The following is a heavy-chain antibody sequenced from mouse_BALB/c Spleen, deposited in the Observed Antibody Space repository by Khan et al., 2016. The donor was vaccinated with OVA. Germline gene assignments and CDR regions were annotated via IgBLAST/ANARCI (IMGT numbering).Heavy chain of an antibody. CDR1: GYSITSDYA. J-gene: IGHJ4*01. CDR2: ISYSDTT. V-gene: IGHV3-2*02. D-gene: IGHD4-1*01. CDR3: ASELGRYYAMDY. Sequence: EVQLQESGPGLVKPSQSLSLTSTVTGYSITSDYAWNWIRQFPGNKLEWMGYISYSDTTTYNPSLKSRISITRDTSKNQFFLHLNSVTTEDTATYYCASELGRYYAMDYWGQGTSVTVAS.